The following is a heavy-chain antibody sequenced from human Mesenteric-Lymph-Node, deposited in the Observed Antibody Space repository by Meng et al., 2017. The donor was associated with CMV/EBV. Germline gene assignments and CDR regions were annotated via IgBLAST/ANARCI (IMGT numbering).Heavy chain of an antibody. D-gene: IGHD3-22*01. CDR1: GGSVSSGSYY. Sequence: GSLRLSCTVSGGSVSSGSYYWSWIRQPPGKGLEWIGYIYYSGSTNYNPSLKSRVTISVDTSKNQFSLKLSSVTAADTAVYYCARVGGGYTYYYYGMDVWDQGTTVTVSS. V-gene: IGHV4-61*01. CDR2: IYYSGST. J-gene: IGHJ6*02. CDR3: ARVGGGYTYYYYGMDV.